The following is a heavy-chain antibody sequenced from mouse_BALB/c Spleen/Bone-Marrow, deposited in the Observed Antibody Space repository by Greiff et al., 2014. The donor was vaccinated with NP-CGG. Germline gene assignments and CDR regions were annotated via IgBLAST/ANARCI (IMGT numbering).Heavy chain of an antibody. Sequence: VKLMESGPGLVAPSQSLSITCTVSGFPLTNYGVHWVRQPPGKGLEWLGVIWAGGSTNYNSALMSRLSITKDNSKSQVFLKTNSLQTDDTAMYYCARDRYYDYYFDYWGQGTTLTVSS. J-gene: IGHJ2*01. CDR3: ARDRYYDYYFDY. D-gene: IGHD2-4*01. CDR1: GFPLTNYG. CDR2: IWAGGST. V-gene: IGHV2-9*02.